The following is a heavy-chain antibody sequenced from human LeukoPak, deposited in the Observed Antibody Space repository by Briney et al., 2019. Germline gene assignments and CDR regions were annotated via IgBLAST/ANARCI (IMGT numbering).Heavy chain of an antibody. D-gene: IGHD2-21*01. J-gene: IGHJ3*02. CDR1: GYSISSGYY. Sequence: SETLSLTCAVSGYSISSGYYWGWIRRPPGKGLEWIGSIYYSGSTYYNPSLTNRVTISLDTSKTHFSLNLPSVTAAATAAYYFARQSGGSVVVIARNAFDIWGQGTMVTVSS. CDR3: ARQSGGSVVVIARNAFDI. CDR2: IYYSGST. V-gene: IGHV4-38-2*01.